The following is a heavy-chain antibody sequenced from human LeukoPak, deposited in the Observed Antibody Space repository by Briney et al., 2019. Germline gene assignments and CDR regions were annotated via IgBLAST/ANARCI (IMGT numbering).Heavy chain of an antibody. V-gene: IGHV3-13*04. CDR1: GFTVSSNY. Sequence: GGSLRLSCAASGFTVSSNYMSWVRQGPGKGLEWVSSIGASGDTYYSGSVKGRFTISRENAKKSVYLQMSSLSAEDRAVYFCVLGAYWNDDKNAFHIWGPGTMVTVSS. D-gene: IGHD1-1*01. CDR3: VLGAYWNDDKNAFHI. CDR2: IGASGDT. J-gene: IGHJ3*02.